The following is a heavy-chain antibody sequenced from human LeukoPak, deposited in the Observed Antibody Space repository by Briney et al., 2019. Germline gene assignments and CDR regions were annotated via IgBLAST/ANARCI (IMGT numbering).Heavy chain of an antibody. CDR3: ARKLWHRNDC. CDR1: GFTFTTYS. Sequence: GGSLRLSCAASGFTFTTYSMNWARQAPGKGLEWVSAISSSSSYIYYADSVKGRFTISRDNAKNSLYLQVNSLRAEDTALYYCARKLWHRNDCWGQGTLVTVSS. V-gene: IGHV3-21*04. J-gene: IGHJ4*02. CDR2: ISSSSSYI. D-gene: IGHD3-16*01.